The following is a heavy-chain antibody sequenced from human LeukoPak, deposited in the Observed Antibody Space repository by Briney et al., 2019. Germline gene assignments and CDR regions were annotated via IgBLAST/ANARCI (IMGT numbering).Heavy chain of an antibody. CDR1: GYSFTDYY. CDR3: ARHKSTIATYCLDY. V-gene: IGHV1-2*02. D-gene: IGHD5-24*01. Sequence: ASVKVSCKASGYSFTDYYVHWVRQAPGQGLEWMGWINPNSGGTNYAQNSQGRVTMTRDTSISTAYMELSRLTSDDTAVFYCARHKSTIATYCLDYWGQGTLVTVSS. CDR2: INPNSGGT. J-gene: IGHJ4*02.